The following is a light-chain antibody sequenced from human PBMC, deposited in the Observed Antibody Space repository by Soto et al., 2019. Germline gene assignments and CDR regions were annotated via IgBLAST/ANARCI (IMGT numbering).Light chain of an antibody. CDR2: EVS. CDR3: SSYTTTTRL. CDR1: SSDIGSNNY. V-gene: IGLV2-14*01. J-gene: IGLJ3*02. Sequence: QSALTQPASVSGSPGQSITISCTGTSSDIGSNNYVSWFQQRPGKAPTLIIYEVSNRPSGVSTHFSGSKSGNTASLTISGLLPEDDDEYYCSSYTTTTRLFGGGTKVTVL.